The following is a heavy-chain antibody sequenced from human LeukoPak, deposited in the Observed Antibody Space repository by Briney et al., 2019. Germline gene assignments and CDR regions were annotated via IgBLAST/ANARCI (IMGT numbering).Heavy chain of an antibody. V-gene: IGHV4-61*02. CDR2: IYNSGIT. Sequence: PSQTLSLTCTVSGGSISRGSYYWSWIRQPAGKGLEWIGRIYNSGITNYNPSLKSRVTMSMDTSMNQFSLKLRSVTAADTAVYYCARDYGDFPAYYFDYWGQGTLVTVSS. CDR1: GGSISRGSYY. J-gene: IGHJ4*02. D-gene: IGHD4-17*01. CDR3: ARDYGDFPAYYFDY.